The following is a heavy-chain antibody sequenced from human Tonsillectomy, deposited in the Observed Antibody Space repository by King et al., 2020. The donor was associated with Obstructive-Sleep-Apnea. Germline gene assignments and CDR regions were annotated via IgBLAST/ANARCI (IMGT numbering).Heavy chain of an antibody. V-gene: IGHV1-18*01. CDR1: GYTFTSYG. J-gene: IGHJ4*02. CDR3: ARERFPSGLLLFWVWRFFVDN. CDR2: ISAYNGNT. Sequence: QLVQSGAEVKKPGASVKVSCKASGYTFTSYGISWVRQAPRQGLEWMGWISAYNGNTNYSQKFQGRVTMTTDTYTSTAYMELRRLRSDDTAVYYCARERFPSGLLLFWVWRFFVDNWGQGTLVTV. D-gene: IGHD3/OR15-3a*01.